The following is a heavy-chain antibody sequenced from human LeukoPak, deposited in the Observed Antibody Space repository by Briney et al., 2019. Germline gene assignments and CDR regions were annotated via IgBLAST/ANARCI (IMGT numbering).Heavy chain of an antibody. CDR3: AREREAGEDY. J-gene: IGHJ4*02. V-gene: IGHV3-21*01. CDR1: GFSFSNCS. Sequence: GGSLRLSCAASGFSFSNCSMNWVRQAPGKGLEWVSSISSSSTYIYYADSLEGRFTISRDNVRNSLYLQMNSLRAEDTAVYYCAREREAGEDYWGQGTLVTVSS. CDR2: ISSSSTYI. D-gene: IGHD6-19*01.